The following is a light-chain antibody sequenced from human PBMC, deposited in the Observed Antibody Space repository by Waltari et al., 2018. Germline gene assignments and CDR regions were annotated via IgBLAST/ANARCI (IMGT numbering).Light chain of an antibody. V-gene: IGLV3-21*02. J-gene: IGLJ2*01. CDR3: QVWDSSSDHVV. CDR1: NIGRKS. CDR2: ADS. Sequence: SYVLTQPPSVSVAPGQTARITCGGNNIGRKSGHWYQQKPGQAPVLVVYADSDRPSGIPERFSGSNSGNTATLTISRVEAGDEADYYCQVWDSSSDHVVFGGGTKLTVL.